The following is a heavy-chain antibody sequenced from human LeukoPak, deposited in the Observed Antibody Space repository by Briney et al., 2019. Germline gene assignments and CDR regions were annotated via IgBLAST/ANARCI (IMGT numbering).Heavy chain of an antibody. CDR3: ARQSSSNAFDI. CDR1: GGSITSSSYY. J-gene: IGHJ3*02. Sequence: PSETLSLTCSVSGGSITSSSYYWGWIRQPPEKGLEWIGSIYYSGSTYYNPSLKSRVTISVDTSKNQFSLKLSPVTAADTAVYYCARQSSSNAFDIWGQGTMVTVSS. CDR2: IYYSGST. V-gene: IGHV4-39*01. D-gene: IGHD6-6*01.